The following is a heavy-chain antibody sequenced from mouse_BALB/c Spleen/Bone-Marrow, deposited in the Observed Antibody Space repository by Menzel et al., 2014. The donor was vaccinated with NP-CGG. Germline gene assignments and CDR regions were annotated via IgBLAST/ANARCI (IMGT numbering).Heavy chain of an antibody. CDR1: GLNIKDTY. Sequence: VQLQQSGAELVKLGASVKLSCTASGLNIKDTYMRWVKQRPEQGLEWIGRIDPANGNTKYDPEFQGKATITADTSSNTAHLQLNSLTSEDTAVYYCASYRYGWYFDVWGAGTTVTVSS. J-gene: IGHJ1*01. CDR2: IDPANGNT. CDR3: ASYRYGWYFDV. V-gene: IGHV14-3*02. D-gene: IGHD2-12*01.